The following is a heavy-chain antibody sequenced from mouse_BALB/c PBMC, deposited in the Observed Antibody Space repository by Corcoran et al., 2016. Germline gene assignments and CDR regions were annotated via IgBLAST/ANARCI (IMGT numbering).Heavy chain of an antibody. Sequence: QVQLQQSGAELMKPGASVKISCKATGYTFSSYWIEWVTQRPGHGLEWIGEILPGSGSTNYNVKIKGKATFTADTSSNTAYMQLSSLTSEDSAVYYCARRAVVATDFDYWGQGTTLTVSS. CDR3: ARRAVVATDFDY. D-gene: IGHD1-1*01. CDR1: GYTFSSYW. V-gene: IGHV1-9*01. CDR2: ILPGSGST. J-gene: IGHJ2*01.